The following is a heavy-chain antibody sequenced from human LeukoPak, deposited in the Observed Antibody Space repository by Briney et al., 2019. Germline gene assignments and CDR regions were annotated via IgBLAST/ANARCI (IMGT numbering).Heavy chain of an antibody. CDR2: IYPGDSDT. V-gene: IGHV5-51*01. Sequence: GESLKISCKGSGYSFTTYWIGWVRQMPGKGLGWMGFIYPGDSDTTYSPSFQGQVTISADKSISTAYLQWSSLKASDSAMYYCGRIPAAGSLKGSFDIWGQGTMVTVSS. J-gene: IGHJ3*02. D-gene: IGHD6-13*01. CDR1: GYSFTTYW. CDR3: GRIPAAGSLKGSFDI.